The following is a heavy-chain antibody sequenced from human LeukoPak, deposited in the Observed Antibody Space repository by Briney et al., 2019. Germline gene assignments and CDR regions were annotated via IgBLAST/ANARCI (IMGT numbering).Heavy chain of an antibody. Sequence: GVSLRLSCAASGFTFGSYAMYWVRQAPGEGLEWVSGIFGSGGSAHYADSVKGRFTVSRDNSKNTVYLQMDSLRVEDTAIYYCGKTTTGYSSGRYPAWPIDYWGQGTLVTVSS. CDR2: IFGSGGSA. V-gene: IGHV3-23*01. CDR1: GFTFGSYA. J-gene: IGHJ4*02. CDR3: GKTTTGYSSGRYPAWPIDY. D-gene: IGHD6-19*01.